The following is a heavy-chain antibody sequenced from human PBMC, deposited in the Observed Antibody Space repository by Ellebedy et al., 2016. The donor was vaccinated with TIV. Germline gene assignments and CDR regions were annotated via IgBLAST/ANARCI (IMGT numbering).Heavy chain of an antibody. J-gene: IGHJ6*02. Sequence: GESLKISCAASGFIFNNYNLHWVRQAPGKGLEWVAIAHNDETYEFYADSVKGRFTVSRDNSGKTAYLHMSSLRVEDTAVYYCAKDLGFAMDVWGQGTTVTVSS. CDR1: GFIFNNYN. V-gene: IGHV3-30*02. CDR3: AKDLGFAMDV. D-gene: IGHD7-27*01. CDR2: AHNDETYE.